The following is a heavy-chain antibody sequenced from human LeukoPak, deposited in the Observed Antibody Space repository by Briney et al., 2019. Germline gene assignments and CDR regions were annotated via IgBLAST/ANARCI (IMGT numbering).Heavy chain of an antibody. V-gene: IGHV4-38-2*01. CDR3: ARLWRYAFDI. J-gene: IGHJ3*02. Sequence: SETLSLTCSVSGYSISSGYYWGWIRQPPGQGLEWIGSIYHSGSTYYNPSLKSRVTISVDTSKNQFSLKLSSVTAADTAVYYCARLWRYAFDIWGQGTMVTVSS. CDR1: GYSISSGYY. D-gene: IGHD1-1*01. CDR2: IYHSGST.